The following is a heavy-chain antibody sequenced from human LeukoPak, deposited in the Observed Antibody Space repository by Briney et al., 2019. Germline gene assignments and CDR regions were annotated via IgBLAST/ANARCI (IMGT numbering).Heavy chain of an antibody. D-gene: IGHD3-10*01. Sequence: GGSLRLSCAASGFTVSSNYMSWVRQAPGKGLEWVSVIYSGGSTYYADSVKGRFTISRDNSKNTLYLQMNSLRAEDTAVYYCARLRKLWFGELDPRGQGTLVTVSS. V-gene: IGHV3-66*02. CDR3: ARLRKLWFGELDP. J-gene: IGHJ5*02. CDR1: GFTVSSNY. CDR2: IYSGGST.